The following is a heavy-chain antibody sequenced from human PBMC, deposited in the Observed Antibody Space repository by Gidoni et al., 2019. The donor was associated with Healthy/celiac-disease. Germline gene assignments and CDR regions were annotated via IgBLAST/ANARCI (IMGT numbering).Heavy chain of an antibody. CDR2: IKSKTDGGTT. J-gene: IGHJ4*02. D-gene: IGHD2-21*01. CDR3: TTDSHLSPTKYCGGDCYSSY. V-gene: IGHV3-15*01. CDR1: GFTFSNAW. Sequence: EVQLVESGGGLVKPGGSLRLSCAASGFTFSNAWMSWFRQAPGKGLEWVGRIKSKTDGGTTDYAAPVKGRFTISRDDSKNTLYLQMNSLKTEDTAVYYCTTDSHLSPTKYCGGDCYSSYWGQGTLVTVSS.